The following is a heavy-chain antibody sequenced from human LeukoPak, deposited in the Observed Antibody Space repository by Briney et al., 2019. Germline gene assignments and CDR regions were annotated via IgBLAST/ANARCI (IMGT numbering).Heavy chain of an antibody. CDR3: ARVTPDCGGDCYNYYFDY. V-gene: IGHV1-69*05. Sequence: SVKVSCTASGGTFSSYAISRVRQAPGQGLEGMGGIILIFSVANYAQKFQGRVTTTTDESTRTAYMELSSLRSEDTAVYYCARVTPDCGGDCYNYYFDYWGQGTLVTVSS. CDR2: IILIFSVA. D-gene: IGHD2-21*02. CDR1: GGTFSSYA. J-gene: IGHJ4*02.